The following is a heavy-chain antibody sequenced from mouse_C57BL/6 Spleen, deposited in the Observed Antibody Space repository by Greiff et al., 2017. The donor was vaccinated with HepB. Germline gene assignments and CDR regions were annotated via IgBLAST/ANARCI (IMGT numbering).Heavy chain of an antibody. CDR1: GFTFTDYY. Sequence: EVKLVESGGGLVQPGGSLSLSCAASGFTFTDYYMSWVRQPPGKALEWLGFIRNKANGYTTEYSASVKGRFTISRDNSQSILYLQMNDLRAEDSATYYCARSKTAQALYYFDYWGQGTTLTVSS. D-gene: IGHD3-2*02. CDR3: ARSKTAQALYYFDY. J-gene: IGHJ2*01. V-gene: IGHV7-3*01. CDR2: IRNKANGYTT.